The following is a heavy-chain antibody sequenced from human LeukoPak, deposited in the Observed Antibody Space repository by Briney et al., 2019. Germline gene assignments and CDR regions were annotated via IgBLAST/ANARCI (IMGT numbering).Heavy chain of an antibody. CDR1: GGSISSSHW. CDR3: ARKTYTSGLFDY. V-gene: IGHV4-4*02. Sequence: SETLSLTCAVSGGSISSSHWWSWVRQPPGKGLEWIGEIYHSGSTNYNPSLKSRVTISVDKSKNQFSLKMTSVTAADTAEYFCARKTYTSGLFDYWGQGTQVTVSS. CDR2: IYHSGST. J-gene: IGHJ4*02. D-gene: IGHD5-18*01.